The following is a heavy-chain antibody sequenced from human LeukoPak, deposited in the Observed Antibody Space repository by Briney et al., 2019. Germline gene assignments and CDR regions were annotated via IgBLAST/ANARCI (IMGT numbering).Heavy chain of an antibody. J-gene: IGHJ5*02. V-gene: IGHV4-38-2*02. CDR1: GYSISSGYY. Sequence: SETLSLTCTVSGYSISSGYYWGWIRQPPGKGLEWIGSIYHSGSTYYNPSLKSRVTISVDTSKNQFSLKLSSVTAADTAVYYCARAIVVVTAGDNWFDPWGQGTLVTVSS. CDR3: ARAIVVVTAGDNWFDP. CDR2: IYHSGST. D-gene: IGHD2-21*02.